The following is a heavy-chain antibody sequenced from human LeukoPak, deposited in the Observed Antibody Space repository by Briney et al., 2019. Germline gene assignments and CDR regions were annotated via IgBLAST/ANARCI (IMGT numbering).Heavy chain of an antibody. CDR2: ISGSGGST. J-gene: IGHJ6*02. Sequence: PGGSLRLSCVASGFTFSSYAMSWVRQAPGKGLEWVSAISGSGGSTYYADSVKGRFTISRDNSKNTLFLQMNSLRAEDTAVYYCAKDDYGDDYYYGMDVWGQGTTVTVPS. V-gene: IGHV3-23*01. D-gene: IGHD4-17*01. CDR3: AKDDYGDDYYYGMDV. CDR1: GFTFSSYA.